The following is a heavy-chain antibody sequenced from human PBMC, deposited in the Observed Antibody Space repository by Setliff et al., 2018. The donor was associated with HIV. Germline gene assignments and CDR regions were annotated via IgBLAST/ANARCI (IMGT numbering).Heavy chain of an antibody. CDR2: ISAHNGRI. V-gene: IGHV1-18*01. J-gene: IGHJ4*02. Sequence: ASVKVSCKASGYTFSDYGISWVRQAPGQGLEWMGWISAHNGRINYAQKFQGRVTMTTDRSTSTAYMELRSLRSDDTAVYYCARRGRHAAPGITYYLDYWGQGTLVTVSS. CDR1: GYTFSDYG. CDR3: ARRGRHAAPGITYYLDY. D-gene: IGHD6-13*01.